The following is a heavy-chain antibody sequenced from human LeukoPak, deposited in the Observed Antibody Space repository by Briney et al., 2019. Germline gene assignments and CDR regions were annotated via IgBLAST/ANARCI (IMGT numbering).Heavy chain of an antibody. Sequence: SETLSLTCAVSGYSISSGYYWGWIRPPPGKGREWIGSIYHSGSTYYNPSLKSRVTISVDTSKNQFSLKLSSVTAADTAVYYCARVGQHGDYWGQGTLVTVSS. V-gene: IGHV4-38-2*01. CDR2: IYHSGST. CDR1: GYSISSGYY. J-gene: IGHJ4*02. CDR3: ARVGQHGDY. D-gene: IGHD6-13*01.